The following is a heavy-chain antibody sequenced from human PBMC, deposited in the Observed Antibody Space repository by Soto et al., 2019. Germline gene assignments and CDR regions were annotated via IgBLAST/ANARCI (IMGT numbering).Heavy chain of an antibody. V-gene: IGHV4-59*01. CDR2: IYYSGST. CDR3: ARGRNYDIFDLDY. Sequence: ASETLSLTCTVSGGSISSYYWSWIRQPPGKGLEWIGYIYYSGSTNYNPSLKSRVTISVDTSKNQFSLKLSSVTAADTAVYYCARGRNYDIFDLDYWGQGTLVTVSS. J-gene: IGHJ4*02. D-gene: IGHD3-9*01. CDR1: GGSISSYY.